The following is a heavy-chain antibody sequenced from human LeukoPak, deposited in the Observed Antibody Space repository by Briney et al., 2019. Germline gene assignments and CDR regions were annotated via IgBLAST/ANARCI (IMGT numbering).Heavy chain of an antibody. J-gene: IGHJ4*02. Sequence: GASVKVSCKASGYTFTGYYMHWVRQAPGQGLEWMGWINPNSGGTNYAQKFQGRVTMTRDTSISTAYMELSRLRSDDTAVYYCARVTEYRIEDYFDYWGQGTLVTVSS. CDR3: ARVTEYRIEDYFDY. V-gene: IGHV1-2*02. CDR2: INPNSGGT. CDR1: GYTFTGYY. D-gene: IGHD6-6*01.